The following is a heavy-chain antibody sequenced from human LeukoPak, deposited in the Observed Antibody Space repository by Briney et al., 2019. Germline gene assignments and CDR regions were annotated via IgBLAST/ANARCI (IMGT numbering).Heavy chain of an antibody. CDR1: GFTFSSYW. J-gene: IGHJ6*03. CDR2: IKQDGSEK. Sequence: GGSLRLSCAASGFTFSSYWTSWVRQAPGKGLEWVANIKQDGSEKYYVDSVKGRFTISRDNAKNSLYLQMNSLRAEDTAVYYCAREEYSDYYYYMDVWGKGTTVTVSS. CDR3: AREEYSDYYYYMDV. V-gene: IGHV3-7*01. D-gene: IGHD5-18*01.